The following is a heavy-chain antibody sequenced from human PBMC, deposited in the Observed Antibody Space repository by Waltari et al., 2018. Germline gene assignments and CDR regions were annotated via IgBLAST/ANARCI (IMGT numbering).Heavy chain of an antibody. CDR1: GWSFSGYY. CDR3: ARGQMVRGGVGFDY. V-gene: IGHV4-34*01. Sequence: QVQLQQWGAGLLKPSETLSLTCAVYGWSFSGYYWSWIRQPPGKGLEWIGEINHSGSTNYNPSLKSRVTISVDTSKNQFSLKLSSVTAADTAVYYCARGQMVRGGVGFDYWGQGTLVTVSS. J-gene: IGHJ4*02. D-gene: IGHD3-10*01. CDR2: INHSGST.